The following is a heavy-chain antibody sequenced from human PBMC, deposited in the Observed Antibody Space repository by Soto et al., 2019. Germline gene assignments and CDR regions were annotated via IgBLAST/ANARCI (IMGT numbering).Heavy chain of an antibody. Sequence: QVQLVQSGAEVKTPGASVRVSCKASGYTFTGYYIHWVREAPGQGLEWMGWINPQTGGTSFAQKLQSRVTFSRDTTINTPYLGLSRLSFDDAAVKFCSRERYQVLSDSMDVWGQGTTVTVSS. V-gene: IGHV1-2*02. CDR1: GYTFTGYY. CDR2: INPQTGGT. D-gene: IGHD2-2*01. J-gene: IGHJ6*02. CDR3: SRERYQVLSDSMDV.